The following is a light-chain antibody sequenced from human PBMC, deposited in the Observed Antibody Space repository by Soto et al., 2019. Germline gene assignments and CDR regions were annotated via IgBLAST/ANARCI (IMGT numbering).Light chain of an antibody. J-gene: IGKJ5*01. CDR1: QSVSSY. CDR3: QQRINWPPLT. V-gene: IGKV3-11*01. CDR2: DAS. Sequence: EIVLTQSPATLSLSPGERATLSCRASQSVSSYLAWYQQKPGQAPRLLIYDASNRATGIPARFSGSGSGTEFPLTISSLEHADFVVYYCQQRINWPPLTFGQGTRLEIK.